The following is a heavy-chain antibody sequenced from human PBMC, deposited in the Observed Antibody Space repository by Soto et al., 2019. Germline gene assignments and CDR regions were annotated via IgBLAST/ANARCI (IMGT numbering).Heavy chain of an antibody. J-gene: IGHJ5*02. D-gene: IGHD3-3*01. V-gene: IGHV4-34*01. Sequence: PSETLSLTCAVYGGSFSGYYWSWIRQPPGKGLEWIGEINHSGSTNYNPSLKSRVTISVDTSKNQFSLKLSSVTAADTAVYYCAREAITIFGVPQRHWFDPWGQGTLVTVSS. CDR3: AREAITIFGVPQRHWFDP. CDR1: GGSFSGYY. CDR2: INHSGST.